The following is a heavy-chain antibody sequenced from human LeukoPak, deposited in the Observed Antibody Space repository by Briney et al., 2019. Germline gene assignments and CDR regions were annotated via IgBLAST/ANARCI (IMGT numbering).Heavy chain of an antibody. CDR1: GFTFSSHA. CDR3: AKGLAVAGHFDY. D-gene: IGHD6-19*01. CDR2: ISGSGGST. V-gene: IGHV3-23*01. J-gene: IGHJ4*02. Sequence: GGSLRLSCAASGFTFSSHAMSWVRQAPGKGLEWVSAISGSGGSTYYADSVKGRFTISRDKSKNTLYLQMNSLRAEDTAVYYCAKGLAVAGHFDYWGQGALVTVSS.